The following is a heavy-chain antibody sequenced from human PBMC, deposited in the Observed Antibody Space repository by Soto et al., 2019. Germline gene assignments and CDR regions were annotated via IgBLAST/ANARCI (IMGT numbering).Heavy chain of an antibody. V-gene: IGHV3-23*01. Sequence: GGSLRLSCAASGFTFAGYGMSWFRQAPWKGLEWVAAISGSAVSTYYADPVKGRFTISRDNSKNTLFLKMKGLRAEDTAVYYCAKDRGYASRSYQLGMEYWGQVTTVTVSS. D-gene: IGHD3-10*01. CDR2: ISGSAVST. CDR3: AKDRGYASRSYQLGMEY. CDR1: GFTFAGYG. J-gene: IGHJ6*02.